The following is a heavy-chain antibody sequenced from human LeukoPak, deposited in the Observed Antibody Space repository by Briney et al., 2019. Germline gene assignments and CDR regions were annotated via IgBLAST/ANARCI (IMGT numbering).Heavy chain of an antibody. V-gene: IGHV3-11*04. Sequence: GGSLRLSCAASGIRFRYYYMSWIRQAPGKGLEWVSHISSSGSTIYYADSVKGRFTTSRDNAKSSLYLQMNSLRAEDTPVYYCARCGGRGYSYGYPSYYYYMDVWGKGTTVTVSS. J-gene: IGHJ6*03. CDR3: ARCGGRGYSYGYPSYYYYMDV. CDR1: GIRFRYYY. D-gene: IGHD5-18*01. CDR2: ISSSGSTI.